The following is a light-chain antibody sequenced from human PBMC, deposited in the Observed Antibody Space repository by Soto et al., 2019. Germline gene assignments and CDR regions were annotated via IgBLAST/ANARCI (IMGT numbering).Light chain of an antibody. V-gene: IGKV3-20*01. CDR2: GAS. Sequence: EIVLTQSPCTLSLSPGERATLSCRASQSVSSYLAWYQQKPGQAPRLLIYGASNRATGIPDRFSGSGSGTDFTLTISRLEPEDFAVYHCQQYGSSGTFGQGTKVDIK. J-gene: IGKJ1*01. CDR3: QQYGSSGT. CDR1: QSVSSY.